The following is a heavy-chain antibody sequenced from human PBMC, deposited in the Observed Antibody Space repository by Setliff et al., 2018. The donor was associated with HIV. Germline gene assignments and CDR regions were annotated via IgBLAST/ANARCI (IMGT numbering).Heavy chain of an antibody. Sequence: ASVKVSCKASGYTFTGYYMHWVRQAPGQGLEWMGWINPNSGGTTYAQKFQGRVTMTRETSISTAYMEVSRLRSDDTAVYYCVRDHGSSSGCYEYSYYGMDVWGQGTTVTVSS. V-gene: IGHV1-2*02. CDR2: INPNSGGT. J-gene: IGHJ6*02. D-gene: IGHD2-2*01. CDR3: VRDHGSSSGCYEYSYYGMDV. CDR1: GYTFTGYY.